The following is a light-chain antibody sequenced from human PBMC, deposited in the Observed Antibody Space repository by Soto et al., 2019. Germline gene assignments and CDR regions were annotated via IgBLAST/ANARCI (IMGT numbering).Light chain of an antibody. V-gene: IGKV1-5*01. J-gene: IGKJ1*01. CDR3: QQYDDYSWT. CDR1: QSIRTL. CDR2: DAS. Sequence: DVQMTQSPSTLAASVGDRVTITCRASQSIRTLLAWYQQKPGKAPKLLIYDASTLESGVPSRFSGSGSGTEFTLTISSLEPDDFATYFCQQYDDYSWTFGQGTKVDI.